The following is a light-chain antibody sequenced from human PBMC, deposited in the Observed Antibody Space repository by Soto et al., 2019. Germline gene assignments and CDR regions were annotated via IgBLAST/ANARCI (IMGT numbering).Light chain of an antibody. CDR3: QQAHGT. J-gene: IGKJ5*01. CDR2: AAS. CDR1: PSISYF. Sequence: DIQMTQSPSSLSASVGDRVTITCRASPSISYFLSWYQQKPGQAPKLLIYAASSLQSGVPSRFSGSGSGTDFTLTISSLQPEDFATYYCQQAHGTFGQGTRL. V-gene: IGKV1-39*01.